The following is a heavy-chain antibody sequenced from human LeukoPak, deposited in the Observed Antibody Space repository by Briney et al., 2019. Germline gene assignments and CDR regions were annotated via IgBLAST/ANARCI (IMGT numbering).Heavy chain of an antibody. V-gene: IGHV4-34*01. Sequence: SETLSLTCAVYGGSFSGYYWSWIRQPPGKGLEWIGEINHSGSTTYNPSLKSRVTISVDTSKSQFSLKLSSVTAADTAVYYCARARADYYGSGSIDYWGQGTLVTVSS. CDR3: ARARADYYGSGSIDY. J-gene: IGHJ4*02. CDR1: GGSFSGYY. D-gene: IGHD3-10*01. CDR2: INHSGST.